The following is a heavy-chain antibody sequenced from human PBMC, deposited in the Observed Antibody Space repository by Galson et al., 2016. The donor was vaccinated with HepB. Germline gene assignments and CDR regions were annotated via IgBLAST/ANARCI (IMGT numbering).Heavy chain of an antibody. CDR2: INNGSTYI. J-gene: IGHJ4*02. Sequence: SLRLSCAGSGFTFSSYSMSWVRQAPGKGLEWVSAINNGSTYIKYADSLQGRFTISRDNAKRLLYLEMNILRAEDTAVYYCARRYCSGGTCYFFDYWGQGTLVTVSS. CDR3: ARRYCSGGTCYFFDY. CDR1: GFTFSSYS. V-gene: IGHV3-21*01. D-gene: IGHD2-15*01.